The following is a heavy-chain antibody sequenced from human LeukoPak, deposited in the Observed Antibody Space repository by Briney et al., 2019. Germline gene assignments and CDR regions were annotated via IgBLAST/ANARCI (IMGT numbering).Heavy chain of an antibody. CDR1: GCTFPTYF. CDR2: INPSGGKT. D-gene: IGHD5-24*01. J-gene: IGHJ4*02. V-gene: IGHV1-46*01. CDR3: ACAGDGYNPTDFDY. Sequence: ASVKVSCKSSGCTFPTYFIHWVRQAPGQGLEWMGIINPSGGKTDYAQSFQGRVTMTRDTSTSTVYMELSSLRSEDTALYYCACAGDGYNPTDFDYWGQGTLVTVSS.